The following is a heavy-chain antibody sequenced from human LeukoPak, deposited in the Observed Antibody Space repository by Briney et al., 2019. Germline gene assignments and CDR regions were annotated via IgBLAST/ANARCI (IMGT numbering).Heavy chain of an antibody. CDR1: GFTFSSYA. J-gene: IGHJ4*02. CDR3: ARLVVPAAPHYFDY. Sequence: PGGSLRLSCAASGFTFSSYAMHRVRQAPGKGLEWVAVISYDGSNKYYADSVKGRFTISRDNSKNTLYLQMNSLRAEDTAVYYCARLVVPAAPHYFDYWGQGTLVTVSS. D-gene: IGHD2-2*01. CDR2: ISYDGSNK. V-gene: IGHV3-30*01.